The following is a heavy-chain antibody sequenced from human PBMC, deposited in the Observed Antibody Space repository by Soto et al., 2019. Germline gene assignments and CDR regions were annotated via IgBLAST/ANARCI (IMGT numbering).Heavy chain of an antibody. CDR1: GFTFDDYT. CDR3: AKDSAMGSPDGGV. V-gene: IGHV3-43*01. Sequence: EVQLVESGGVVVQPGGSLRLSCAASGFTFDDYTMHWVRQAPGKGLEWVSLISWDGGSTYYADSVKGRFTISRDNSKNSLYLQMNSLRTEDTALYYCAKDSAMGSPDGGVWGQGTLVTVSS. D-gene: IGHD5-18*01. CDR2: ISWDGGST. J-gene: IGHJ4*02.